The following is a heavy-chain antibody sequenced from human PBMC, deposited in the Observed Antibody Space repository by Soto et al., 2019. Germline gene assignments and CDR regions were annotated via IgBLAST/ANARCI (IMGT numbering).Heavy chain of an antibody. CDR3: AQGADFDTRNLHH. Sequence: GGSLRLSCAASGFPFSRYEIHWVRQVPGRGLEWVALISHDGSNKYYVDSVKGRFIISRDNSKNTVYLQMNSLRTEDTALYYRAQGADFDTRNLHHWGQGTLVSVS. V-gene: IGHV3-30*18. CDR1: GFPFSRYE. D-gene: IGHD3-22*01. CDR2: ISHDGSNK. J-gene: IGHJ5*02.